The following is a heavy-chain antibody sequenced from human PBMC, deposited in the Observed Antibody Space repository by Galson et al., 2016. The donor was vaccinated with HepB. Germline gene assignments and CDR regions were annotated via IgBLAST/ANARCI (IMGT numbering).Heavy chain of an antibody. Sequence: SETLSLTCTVSGDSISSYYWTWIRQPPGKGLEWIGYVYYTGSTKYTPSLRSPVSISVDTSKNQFSLKLSSVTAADTAVYYCAREVASRFDYWGQGILVSVSS. CDR2: VYYTGST. CDR3: AREVASRFDY. V-gene: IGHV4-59*01. CDR1: GDSISSYY. J-gene: IGHJ4*02. D-gene: IGHD5-12*01.